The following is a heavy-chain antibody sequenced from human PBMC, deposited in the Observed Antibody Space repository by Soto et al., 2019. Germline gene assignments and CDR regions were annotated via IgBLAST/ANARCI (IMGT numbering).Heavy chain of an antibody. J-gene: IGHJ6*02. V-gene: IGHV2-70*01. CDR1: GFSLSTSGMC. D-gene: IGHD3-22*01. CDR2: IDWDDDK. Sequence: SGPTLVNPTQTLTLTCTFSGFSLSTSGMCVSWIRQPPGKALEWLALIDWDDDKYYSTSLKTRLTISKDTSKNQVVLTMTNMDPVDTATYYCARMGSSGYEYYYGMDVWGQGTTVTVSS. CDR3: ARMGSSGYEYYYGMDV.